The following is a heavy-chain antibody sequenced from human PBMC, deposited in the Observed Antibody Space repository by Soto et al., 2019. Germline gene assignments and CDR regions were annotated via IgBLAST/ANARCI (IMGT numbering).Heavy chain of an antibody. V-gene: IGHV4-61*01. J-gene: IGHJ5*02. CDR2: IYYSGST. CDR3: ARVGTNWFDP. D-gene: IGHD1-1*01. CDR1: GGSISSSSYY. Sequence: PSETLSLTCTVSGGSISSSSYYWSWIRQPPGKGLEWIGYIYYSGSTNYNPSLKSRVTISVDTSKNQFSLKLSSVTAADTAVYYCARVGTNWFDPWGQGTLVTVSS.